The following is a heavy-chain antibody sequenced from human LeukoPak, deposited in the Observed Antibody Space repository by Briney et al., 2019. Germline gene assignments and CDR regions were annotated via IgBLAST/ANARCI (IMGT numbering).Heavy chain of an antibody. CDR1: ENTVTAYY. CDR3: ARVKDRGAAMAHFDY. J-gene: IGHJ4*02. D-gene: IGHD5-18*01. V-gene: IGHV1-2*02. CDR2: INPNSGGT. Sequence: APVKVSCKASENTVTAYYMHGARQAACQGPELMGWINPNSGGTNYAQKFQGRVTMTRDTSISTAYMELSRLRSDDTAVYYCARVKDRGAAMAHFDYWGQGTLVTVSS.